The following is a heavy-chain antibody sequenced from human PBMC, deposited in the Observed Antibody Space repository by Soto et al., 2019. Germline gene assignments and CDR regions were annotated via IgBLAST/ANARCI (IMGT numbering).Heavy chain of an antibody. CDR2: IREDGSGI. V-gene: IGHV3-7*01. CDR1: GCMFNHNW. J-gene: IGHJ6*02. Sequence: GGSLILSCGSAGCMFNHNWMRWVRQAPGKGLEWVAHIREDGSGISYVDSVRGRFTISRDNTLNSLYLQMDTLRPGDTAVYYCARGHFGLDVWGQGTTVTVSS. CDR3: ARGHFGLDV.